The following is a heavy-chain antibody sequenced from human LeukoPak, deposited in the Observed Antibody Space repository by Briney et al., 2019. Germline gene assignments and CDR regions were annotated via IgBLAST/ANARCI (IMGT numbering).Heavy chain of an antibody. D-gene: IGHD6-13*01. CDR3: ARELGTAGTFDY. J-gene: IGHJ4*02. CDR2: ISYDGSNK. Sequence: GGSLRLSCAASGFTFSSYAMHWVRQAPGKGLGWVAVISYDGSNKYYADSVEGRFTISRDNSKNTLYLQMNSLRAEDTAVYYCARELGTAGTFDYWGQGTLVTVSS. CDR1: GFTFSSYA. V-gene: IGHV3-30-3*01.